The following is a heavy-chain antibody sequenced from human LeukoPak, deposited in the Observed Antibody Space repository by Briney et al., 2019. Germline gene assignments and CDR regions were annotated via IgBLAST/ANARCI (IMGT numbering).Heavy chain of an antibody. J-gene: IGHJ4*02. CDR1: GFTFSTYA. CDR3: ARHVVAVGFDY. Sequence: PGGSLRLSCAASGFTFSTYAMTWVRQAPGKGLEWVSSITSSSSYIYYADSVKGRFTISRDNAKNSLYLQMNSLRAEDTAVYYCARHVVAVGFDYWGQGTLVIVSS. V-gene: IGHV3-21*01. D-gene: IGHD3-22*01. CDR2: ITSSSSYI.